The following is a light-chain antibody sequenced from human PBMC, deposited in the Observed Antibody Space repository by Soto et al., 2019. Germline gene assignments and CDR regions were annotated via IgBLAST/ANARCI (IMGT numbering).Light chain of an antibody. V-gene: IGLV2-8*01. CDR3: SSYAGSSSYV. CDR1: ISDVGGYNY. Sequence: QSALTQPPSASGSPGQSVTISCTGTISDVGGYNYVAWYQQHPGKAPKLMIYEVNKRPSGVPDRFSGSKSGSTASLTVSGLRAEDEADYYCSSYAGSSSYVFGTGTKLTVL. CDR2: EVN. J-gene: IGLJ1*01.